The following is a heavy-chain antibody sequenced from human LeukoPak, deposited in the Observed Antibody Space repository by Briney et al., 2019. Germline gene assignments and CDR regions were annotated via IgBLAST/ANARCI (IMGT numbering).Heavy chain of an antibody. Sequence: GGSLRLSCAASGFTFSNAWMSWVRQAPGKGLEWVSYISSSGSTIYYADFVKGRFTISRDNAKNSLYLQMNSLRADDTAVYYCARDSMVRGVGDYWGQGTLVTVSS. J-gene: IGHJ4*02. D-gene: IGHD3-10*01. CDR1: GFTFSNAW. CDR2: ISSSGSTI. V-gene: IGHV3-11*04. CDR3: ARDSMVRGVGDY.